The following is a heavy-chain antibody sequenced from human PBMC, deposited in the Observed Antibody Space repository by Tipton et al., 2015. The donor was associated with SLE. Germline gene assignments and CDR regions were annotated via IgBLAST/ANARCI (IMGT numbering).Heavy chain of an antibody. Sequence: TLSLTCTVSGGSISSYYWSWIRQPPGKGLEWIGYIYYSGSTNYNPSLKSRVTISVDTSKNQFSLKLSSVTAADTAVYYCARGPSDGLRDYWGQGTLVTVSS. V-gene: IGHV4-59*12. CDR3: ARGPSDGLRDY. CDR2: IYYSGST. CDR1: GGSISSYY. J-gene: IGHJ4*02. D-gene: IGHD4-17*01.